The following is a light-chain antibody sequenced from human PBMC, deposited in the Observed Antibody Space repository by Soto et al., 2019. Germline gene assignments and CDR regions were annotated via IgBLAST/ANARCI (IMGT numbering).Light chain of an antibody. CDR3: HQYNELHMNR. J-gene: IGKJ2*03. Sequence: RNSLATVSLPTTYRPNLYCGSSQSVSYYLAWYQQKPGQAPRLLIYDASSRATGVQDRFSGSGSGTDFTLTISSLQSEDFAFYYCHQYNELHMNRLGQGTNVDIK. V-gene: IGKV3D-15*01. CDR1: QSVSYY. CDR2: DAS.